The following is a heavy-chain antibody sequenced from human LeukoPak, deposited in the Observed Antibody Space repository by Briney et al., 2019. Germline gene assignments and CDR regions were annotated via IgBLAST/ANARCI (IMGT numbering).Heavy chain of an antibody. J-gene: IGHJ4*02. CDR3: AGSIAARLDY. V-gene: IGHV4-34*08. D-gene: IGHD6-6*01. CDR2: INHSGST. CDR1: GFTFSSYS. Sequence: GSLRLSCAVSGFTFSSYSTSWIRQPPGKGLEWIGEINHSGSTNYNPSLKSRVTISVDTSKNQFSLKLSSVTAADTAVYYCAGSIAARLDYWGQGTLVTVSS.